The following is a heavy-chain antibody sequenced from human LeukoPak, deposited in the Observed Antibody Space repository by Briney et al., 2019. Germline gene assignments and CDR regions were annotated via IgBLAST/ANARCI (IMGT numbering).Heavy chain of an antibody. J-gene: IGHJ6*03. CDR1: GYTLTGYY. D-gene: IGHD3-10*01. Sequence: ASVKVSCKASGYTLTGYYMHWVRQAPGQGLEWMGWINPNSGGTNHAQKFQGRVTMTRDTPISTAYMELTSLRSDDTAVYYCAGGGVPVYYYYMDIWGKGTTVTISS. CDR2: INPNSGGT. V-gene: IGHV1-2*02. CDR3: AGGGVPVYYYYMDI.